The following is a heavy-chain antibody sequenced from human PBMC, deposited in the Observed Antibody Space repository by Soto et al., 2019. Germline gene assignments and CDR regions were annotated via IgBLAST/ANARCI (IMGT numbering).Heavy chain of an antibody. CDR1: GFTFSDYY. Sequence: PGGSLRLSCTASGFTFSDYYMSWIRQAPGKGLEWVSFISGSGGAIYSADSVKGRFTISRDNAKKSLYLQMDGLRADDTAVYHCARDGYCSSSTCHVANLYGLDVWGQGTTVTVSS. V-gene: IGHV3-11*01. J-gene: IGHJ6*02. CDR3: ARDGYCSSSTCHVANLYGLDV. CDR2: ISGSGGAI. D-gene: IGHD2-2*03.